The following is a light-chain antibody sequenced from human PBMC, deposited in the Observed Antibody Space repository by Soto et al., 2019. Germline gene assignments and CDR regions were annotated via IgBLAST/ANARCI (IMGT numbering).Light chain of an antibody. CDR2: DAS. J-gene: IGKJ2*01. CDR1: QDINNY. Sequence: DIQMTQSPSSLSASVGDRVTITCQASQDINNYLNWYQQKPGKAPKLLIYDASNLETGVPSRFSGSGSGTDFTFTISSLQPEDIATYYCQQFDNLPPYTFGQGTKLEIK. CDR3: QQFDNLPPYT. V-gene: IGKV1-33*01.